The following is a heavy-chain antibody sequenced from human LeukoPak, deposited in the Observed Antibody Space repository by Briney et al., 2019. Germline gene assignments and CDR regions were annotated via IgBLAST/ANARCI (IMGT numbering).Heavy chain of an antibody. CDR1: GFTFDDYA. CDR3: AKGSSGWYYYFDY. V-gene: IGHV3-9*03. D-gene: IGHD6-19*01. Sequence: GRSLRLSCAASGFTFDDYAMHWVRQAPGKGLEWVSGISWNSGSIGYADSVKGRFTIPRDNAKNSLYLQMNSLRAEDMASYYCAKGSSGWYYYFDYWGQGTLVTVSS. J-gene: IGHJ4*02. CDR2: ISWNSGSI.